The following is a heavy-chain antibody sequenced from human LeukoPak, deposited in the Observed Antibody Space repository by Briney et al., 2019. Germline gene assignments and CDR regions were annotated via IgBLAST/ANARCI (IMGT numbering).Heavy chain of an antibody. CDR1: GGSISSSNW. J-gene: IGHJ6*02. D-gene: IGHD1-14*01. CDR3: ARGNLWTDYYYYYGMDV. Sequence: SETLSLTCAVSGGSISSSNWWSWVRQPPGKGLEWIGEIYHSGSTNYNPSLKSRVTISVDKSKNQFSLKLSSVTAADTAVYYCARGNLWTDYYYYYGMDVWGQGTTVTVSS. V-gene: IGHV4-4*02. CDR2: IYHSGST.